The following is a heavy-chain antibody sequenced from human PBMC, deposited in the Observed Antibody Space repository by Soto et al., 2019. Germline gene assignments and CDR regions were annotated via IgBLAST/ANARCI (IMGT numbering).Heavy chain of an antibody. CDR1: GFTLSSSV. Sequence: QVQLVESGGGVVQPGKALRLSCAASGFTLSSSVMHWVRQAPGKGLEWVAVFWKDGTTKYYADSVKGRFTISRDNSKHTLYLELNSLSPEDTALYYCAKGKRPPPPYSAYEPFEYWGHGTLVSVSS. J-gene: IGHJ4*01. D-gene: IGHD5-12*01. CDR3: AKGKRPPPPYSAYEPFEY. CDR2: FWKDGTTK. V-gene: IGHV3-33*06.